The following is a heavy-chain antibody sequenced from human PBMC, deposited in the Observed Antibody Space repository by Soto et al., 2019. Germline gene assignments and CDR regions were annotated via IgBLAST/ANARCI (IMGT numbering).Heavy chain of an antibody. V-gene: IGHV1-46*01. J-gene: IGHJ6*02. Sequence: ASVKVSCKASGYTFTSYYMHWVRQAPGQGLEWMGIINPSGGSTSYAQKFQGRVTMTRDTSTSTVYMELSSLRSEDTAVYYCARDXGIAAAGTYYYYYGMDVWGQGTTVTVSS. CDR3: ARDXGIAAAGTYYYYYGMDV. CDR1: GYTFTSYY. D-gene: IGHD6-13*01. CDR2: INPSGGST.